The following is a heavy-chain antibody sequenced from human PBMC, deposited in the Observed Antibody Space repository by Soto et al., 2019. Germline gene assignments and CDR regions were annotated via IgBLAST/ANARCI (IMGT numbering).Heavy chain of an antibody. V-gene: IGHV3-74*01. CDR1: GFTFSNYW. CDR3: TRGAAGFDY. Sequence: GGSLRLSCAASGFTFSNYWMHWVRQAPGKGLVWVSRIISDGSSTSYADSVKGRFSISRDNAKNTLYLQMNSLRAEDTAVYYCTRGAAGFDYWGQGTLVTVSS. D-gene: IGHD6-13*01. J-gene: IGHJ4*02. CDR2: IISDGSST.